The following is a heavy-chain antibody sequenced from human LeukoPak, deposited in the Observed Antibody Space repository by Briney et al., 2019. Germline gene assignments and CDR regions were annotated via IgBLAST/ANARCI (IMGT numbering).Heavy chain of an antibody. CDR3: ARSGLRTVYYYYGMDL. V-gene: IGHV1-18*01. D-gene: IGHD5-12*01. J-gene: IGHJ6*02. CDR1: GYTFTSYG. CDR2: ISAYNGNT. Sequence: ASVKVSCKASGYTFTSYGISWVRQAPGQGLEWMGWISAYNGNTNYAQKLQGRVTMTTDTSTSTAYMELRSLRSDDTAVYYCARSGLRTVYYYYGMDLWGQGTTVTVSS.